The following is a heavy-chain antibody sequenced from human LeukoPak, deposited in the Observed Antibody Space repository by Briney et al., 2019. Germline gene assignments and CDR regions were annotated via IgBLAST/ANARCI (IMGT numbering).Heavy chain of an antibody. CDR3: ARSIGYYYYYMDV. J-gene: IGHJ6*03. Sequence: SETLSLTCAVYGGSFIGFHWNWIRQPPGKGLEWIGSIYYSGNTYYNPSLKSRVTISVDTSKNQFSLKLSSVTAADTAVYYCARSIGYYYYYMDVWGKGTTVTVSS. CDR1: GGSFIGFH. CDR2: IYYSGNT. V-gene: IGHV4-34*01.